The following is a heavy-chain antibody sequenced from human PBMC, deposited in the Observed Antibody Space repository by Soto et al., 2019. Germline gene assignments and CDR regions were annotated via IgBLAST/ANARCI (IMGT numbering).Heavy chain of an antibody. J-gene: IGHJ4*02. Sequence: EVQLLESGGGLVQPGGSLRLSCAASGFTLTSYAMSWVRQAPGKGLEWVSAISDSGRSTYYAVSVRGRFTIPRDNSKNTLYLQMNSLRSEDTSVYYCANGIRWELPLEYWGQGILVTVSS. D-gene: IGHD1-26*01. CDR3: ANGIRWELPLEY. CDR1: GFTLTSYA. CDR2: ISDSGRST. V-gene: IGHV3-23*01.